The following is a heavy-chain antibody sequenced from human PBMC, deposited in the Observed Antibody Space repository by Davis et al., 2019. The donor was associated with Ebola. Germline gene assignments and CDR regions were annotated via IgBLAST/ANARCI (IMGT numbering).Heavy chain of an antibody. CDR2: ISSSSSYI. Sequence: GESLKITCAASGFTFSSYSMNWVRQAPGKGLEWVSSISSSSSYIYYADSVKGRFTISRDNAKNSLYLQMNSLRAEDTAVYYCARGAVLRFLEWTGDYFDYWGQGTLVTVSS. V-gene: IGHV3-21*01. J-gene: IGHJ4*02. CDR3: ARGAVLRFLEWTGDYFDY. CDR1: GFTFSSYS. D-gene: IGHD3-3*01.